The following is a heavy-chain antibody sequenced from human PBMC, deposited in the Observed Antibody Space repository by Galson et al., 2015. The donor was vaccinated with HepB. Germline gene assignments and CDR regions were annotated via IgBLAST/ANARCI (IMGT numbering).Heavy chain of an antibody. D-gene: IGHD5-18*01. V-gene: IGHV3-33*08. J-gene: IGHJ4*02. CDR3: ARDGIYSHAWGDLDY. Sequence: SLRLSCAASGFTFSSYGMHWVRQAPGKGLEWVAVIWYDGSNKYYADSVKGRFTISRDNSKSTLYLQMNSLRAEDTAVYYCARDGIYSHAWGDLDYWGQGTLVTVSS. CDR1: GFTFSSYG. CDR2: IWYDGSNK.